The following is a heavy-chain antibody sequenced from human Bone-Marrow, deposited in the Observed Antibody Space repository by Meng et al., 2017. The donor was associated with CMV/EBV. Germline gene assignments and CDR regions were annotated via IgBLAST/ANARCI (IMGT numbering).Heavy chain of an antibody. CDR2: IYYSGST. Sequence: SETLSLTCTVSGGSISSYYWSWIRQPPGKGLEWLGYIYYSGSTNYNPSLKSRVIMSVDTSKNKFPLKLTSVTAADTAMDYCARHRTAARENDYYGMDVWGQGTTVTVSS. V-gene: IGHV4-59*01. CDR1: GGSISSYY. D-gene: IGHD6-6*01. J-gene: IGHJ6*01. CDR3: ARHRTAARENDYYGMDV.